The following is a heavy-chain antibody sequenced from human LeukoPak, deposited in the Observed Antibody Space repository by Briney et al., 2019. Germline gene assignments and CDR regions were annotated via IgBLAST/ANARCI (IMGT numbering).Heavy chain of an antibody. CDR1: GYTFTSYG. V-gene: IGHV1-18*01. CDR3: ARVRAAAGIYYFDY. J-gene: IGHJ4*02. Sequence: ASVKVSCKASGYTFTSYGISWVRQAPGQGLEWMGWTSPHNGDTNYAQKLQGRVTMTTDTSTRTAYMELRSLRSDDTAVYYCARVRAAAGIYYFDYWGQGTLVTVSS. CDR2: TSPHNGDT. D-gene: IGHD6-13*01.